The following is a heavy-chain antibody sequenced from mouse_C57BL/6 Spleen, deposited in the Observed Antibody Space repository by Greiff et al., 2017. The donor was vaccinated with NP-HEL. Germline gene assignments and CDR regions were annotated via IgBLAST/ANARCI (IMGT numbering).Heavy chain of an antibody. Sequence: EVKLQESGGGLVKPGGSLKLSCAASGFTFSSYAMSWVRQTPEKRLEWVATISDGGSYTYYPDNVKGRFTISRDNAKNNLYLQMSHLKSEDTAMYYCAKEYHTNSGVDYWGQGTSVTVSS. CDR3: AKEYHTNSGVDY. CDR2: ISDGGSYT. D-gene: IGHD3-1*01. CDR1: GFTFSSYA. V-gene: IGHV5-4*01. J-gene: IGHJ4*01.